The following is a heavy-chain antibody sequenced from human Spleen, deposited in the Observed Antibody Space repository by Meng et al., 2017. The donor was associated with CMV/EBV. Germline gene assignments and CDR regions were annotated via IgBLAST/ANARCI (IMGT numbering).Heavy chain of an antibody. CDR2: ISAYNGNT. CDR1: GGALSSYT. CDR3: ASHIAGTTLGAFDI. V-gene: IGHV1-18*04. D-gene: IGHD1-7*01. J-gene: IGHJ3*02. Sequence: ASVKVSCKASGGALSSYTITWVRQAPGQGLEWMGRISAYNGNTNYAQKLQGRVTMTTDTSTSTAYMELRSLRSDDTAVYYCASHIAGTTLGAFDIWGQGTMVTVSS.